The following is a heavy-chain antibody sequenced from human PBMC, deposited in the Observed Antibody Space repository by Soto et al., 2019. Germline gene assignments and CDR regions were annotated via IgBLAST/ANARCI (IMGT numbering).Heavy chain of an antibody. CDR3: ARGSYRAARYCSSTSCYPAEYFQH. J-gene: IGHJ1*01. CDR1: GGSFSGYY. V-gene: IGHV4-34*01. CDR2: INHSGST. D-gene: IGHD2-2*01. Sequence: SETLSLTCAVYGGSFSGYYWSWIRQPPGKGLEWIGEINHSGSTNYNPSLKSRVTISVDTSKNQFSLKLSSVTAADTAVYYCARGSYRAARYCSSTSCYPAEYFQHWGRGTLDTVS.